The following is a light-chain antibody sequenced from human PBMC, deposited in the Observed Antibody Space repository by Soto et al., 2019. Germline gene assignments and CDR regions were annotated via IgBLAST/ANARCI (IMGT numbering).Light chain of an antibody. CDR1: QSVDSY. Sequence: EILLTQSPATLSLSPGERATLSCRASQSVDSYLAWYQQKPGQAPRLLIYDASKRATGIPARFSGSGSGTDFTLTISRLEPEDFAVYYCQQYGSSGTFGQGTKVDIK. J-gene: IGKJ1*01. V-gene: IGKV3-11*01. CDR2: DAS. CDR3: QQYGSSGT.